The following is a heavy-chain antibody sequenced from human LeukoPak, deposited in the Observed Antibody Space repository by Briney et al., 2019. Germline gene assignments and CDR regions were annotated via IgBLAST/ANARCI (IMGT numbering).Heavy chain of an antibody. CDR3: ARHYYGDYFFDY. V-gene: IGHV4-59*08. Sequence: SETLSLTCTVSGGSISSYYWSWIRQPPGKGLEWIGYIYYSGSTNYNPSLKSRVTISVDTSKNQFSLRLSSVTAADTAVYYCARHYYGDYFFDYWGQGTLVTVSS. J-gene: IGHJ4*02. CDR2: IYYSGST. CDR1: GGSISSYY. D-gene: IGHD4-17*01.